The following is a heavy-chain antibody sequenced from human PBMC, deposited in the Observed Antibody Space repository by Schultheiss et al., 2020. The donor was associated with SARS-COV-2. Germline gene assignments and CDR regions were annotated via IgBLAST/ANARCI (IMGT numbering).Heavy chain of an antibody. D-gene: IGHD4-23*01. J-gene: IGHJ4*02. V-gene: IGHV1-58*01. CDR2: IVAGSGNT. CDR3: AASGGTVGMFDY. CDR1: GFTFSKSA. Sequence: SVKVSCKAYGFTFSKSAVQWVRQARGQRLEWIGWIVAGSGNTNYAQNFQGRVTITRDMSTTTAYMELSSLKSEDTAVYYCAASGGTVGMFDYWGRGTLVTVSS.